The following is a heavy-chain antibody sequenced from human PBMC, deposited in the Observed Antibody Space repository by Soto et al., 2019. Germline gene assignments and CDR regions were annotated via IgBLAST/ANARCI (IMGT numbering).Heavy chain of an antibody. CDR2: IYWDDDK. CDR1: GFSLITRGVG. D-gene: IGHD1-26*01. V-gene: IGHV2-5*02. J-gene: IGHJ4*02. CDR3: AHRGYMYCNWEQGYLDD. Sequence: QITLKESGPTRVKPTQTLTLTCNFSGFSLITRGVGVVWLRQPPGKALEWLAVIYWDDDKRYSPSRKNRLTINQDTSKNQVVLTLTSTDHADTATYFCAHRGYMYCNWEQGYLDDWGPGILIAVSS.